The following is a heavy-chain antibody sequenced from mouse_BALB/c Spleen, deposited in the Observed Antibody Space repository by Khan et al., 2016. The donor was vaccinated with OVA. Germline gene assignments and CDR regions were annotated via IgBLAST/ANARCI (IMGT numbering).Heavy chain of an antibody. V-gene: IGHV1-7*01. J-gene: IGHJ2*01. CDR1: GYTFTSYW. CDR3: ARERIDD. CDR2: INPTSGYT. Sequence: QVQLQQSGAELAKPGASVKMSCTASGYTFTSYWMHWIKQRPGQGLEWIGYINPTSGYTDSNQKFKDKATLTADKSSSTAYMQLSSLTSNDTAVYDCARERIDDWGQGTALTVSS.